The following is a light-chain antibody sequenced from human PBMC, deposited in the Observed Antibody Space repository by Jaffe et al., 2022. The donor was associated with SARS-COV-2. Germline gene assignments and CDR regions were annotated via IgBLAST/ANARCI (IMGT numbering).Light chain of an antibody. CDR1: SSDVGSYNY. Sequence: QSALTQPPSASGSLGQAVTISCTGTSSDVGSYNYVSWYQQHPGKAPKLIIFEVTKRPSGVPDRFSGSKSGNTASLTVSGLQAEDEADYYCTSYVVSDTWVFGGGTKLTVL. CDR2: EVT. J-gene: IGLJ3*02. V-gene: IGLV2-8*01. CDR3: TSYVVSDTWV.